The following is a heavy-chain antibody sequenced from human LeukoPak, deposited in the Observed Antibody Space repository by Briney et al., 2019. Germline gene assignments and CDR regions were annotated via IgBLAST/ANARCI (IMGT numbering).Heavy chain of an antibody. D-gene: IGHD6-6*01. CDR2: IYTSGGT. CDR1: GDSISSYY. Sequence: SETLSLTCTVSGDSISSYYWSWIRQPPGNGLEWIGYIYTSGGTNYIPSLKGRVTISIDTSKNQFSLKLSSVTAADSAVYYCARLTRLSTSPDRYYLDYWGQGTLVTVSP. J-gene: IGHJ4*02. CDR3: ARLTRLSTSPDRYYLDY. V-gene: IGHV4-4*09.